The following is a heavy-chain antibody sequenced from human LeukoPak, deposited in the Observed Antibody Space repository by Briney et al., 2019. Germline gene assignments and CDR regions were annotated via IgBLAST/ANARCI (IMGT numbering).Heavy chain of an antibody. J-gene: IGHJ6*03. Sequence: GGSLRLFCAASGFTFSSYAMSWVRQAPGKGLEWVALISYDGNNKFYADSVKGRFTISRDNSRNTLYLQMNSLSGEDAAVYSCARGGIPTGPYYYFYYIDLWGKGTAVTVSS. CDR1: GFTFSSYA. CDR2: ISYDGNNK. V-gene: IGHV3-30*01. CDR3: ARGGIPTGPYYYFYYIDL. D-gene: IGHD3-10*01.